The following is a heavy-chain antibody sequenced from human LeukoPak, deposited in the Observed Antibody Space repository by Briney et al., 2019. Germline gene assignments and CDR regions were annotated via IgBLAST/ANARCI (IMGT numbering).Heavy chain of an antibody. CDR2: IHHSGST. Sequence: SETLSLTCTVSGYSISSGYYWGWIRQPPGKGLEWIGSIHHSGSTYYSPSLKSRVTISVDTSKNQFSLKLSSVTAADTAVYYCARDVMVRNYYFDCWGQGTLVTVSS. D-gene: IGHD3-10*01. CDR3: ARDVMVRNYYFDC. CDR1: GYSISSGYY. V-gene: IGHV4-38-2*02. J-gene: IGHJ4*02.